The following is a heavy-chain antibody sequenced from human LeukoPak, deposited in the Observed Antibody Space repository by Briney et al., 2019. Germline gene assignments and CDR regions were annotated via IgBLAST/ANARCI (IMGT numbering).Heavy chain of an antibody. CDR2: INHSGST. J-gene: IGHJ5*02. CDR3: ARGAGVLWFGELFDNWFDP. V-gene: IGHV4-34*01. Sequence: SETLSLTCAVYGGSFSGYYWSWIRQPPGKGLEWIGEINHSGSTNYNPSLKSRVTISVDTSKNQFSLKLSSVTAADTAVYYCARGAGVLWFGELFDNWFDPWGQGTLVTVSS. CDR1: GGSFSGYY. D-gene: IGHD3-10*01.